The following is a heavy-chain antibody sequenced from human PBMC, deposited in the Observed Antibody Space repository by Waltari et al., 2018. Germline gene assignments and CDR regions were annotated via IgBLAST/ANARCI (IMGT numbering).Heavy chain of an antibody. Sequence: QVQLQQWGAGLLKPSETLSLTCAVYGGSFSGYYWSWIRQPPGKGLEWIEEINHSGSTNYNPSLKSRVTISVDTSKNQFSLKLSSVTAADTAVYYCARLRITMVRGVIRYYYGMDVWGQGTTVTVSS. V-gene: IGHV4-34*01. D-gene: IGHD3-10*01. CDR1: GGSFSGYY. J-gene: IGHJ6*02. CDR2: INHSGST. CDR3: ARLRITMVRGVIRYYYGMDV.